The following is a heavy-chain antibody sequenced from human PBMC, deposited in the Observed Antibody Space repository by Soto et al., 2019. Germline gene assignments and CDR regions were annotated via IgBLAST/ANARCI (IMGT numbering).Heavy chain of an antibody. CDR1: GGSVTGGGFC. Sequence: SSETLSLTCTVSGGSVTGGGFCWSWIRQHPGEGLEFIGYMCYSGSTNYNPSLKSRVAISIDTSKNQFSLTLTFVTAADTAVYYCASRDYGYTFNIWGQGTMVTVSS. J-gene: IGHJ3*02. V-gene: IGHV4-31*03. D-gene: IGHD4-17*01. CDR3: ASRDYGYTFNI. CDR2: MCYSGST.